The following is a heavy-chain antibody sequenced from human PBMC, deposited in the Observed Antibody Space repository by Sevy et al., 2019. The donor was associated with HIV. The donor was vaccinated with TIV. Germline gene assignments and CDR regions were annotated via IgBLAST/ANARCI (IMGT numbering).Heavy chain of an antibody. V-gene: IGHV3-11*01. CDR2: ISDRGTTI. CDR1: GFTFNDYY. J-gene: IGHJ2*01. Sequence: GGSLRLSCAASGFTFNDYYMSWIRQSPGKGLEWLSYISDRGTTIYYADSVKGRFPISRDNAKSLMYLQMNSLKTEDTAIYYCAREGDLRYFDFWGRGTLVTVSS. D-gene: IGHD3-10*01. CDR3: AREGDLRYFDF.